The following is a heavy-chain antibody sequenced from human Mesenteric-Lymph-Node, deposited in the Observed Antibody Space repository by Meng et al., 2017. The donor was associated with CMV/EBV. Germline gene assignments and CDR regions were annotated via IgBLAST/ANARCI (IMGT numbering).Heavy chain of an antibody. V-gene: IGHV3-30-3*01. Sequence: GESLKISCAASGFTFSSYAMHWVRQAPGKGLEWVAVISYDGSNKYYADSAKGRFTISRDNSKNTLYMQMNSLRAEETAVYYCARDPNFYYYVSSGYRTYYYYYGMDVWGQGTTVSLL. D-gene: IGHD3-22*01. CDR1: GFTFSSYA. CDR3: ARDPNFYYYVSSGYRTYYYYYGMDV. J-gene: IGHJ6*02. CDR2: ISYDGSNK.